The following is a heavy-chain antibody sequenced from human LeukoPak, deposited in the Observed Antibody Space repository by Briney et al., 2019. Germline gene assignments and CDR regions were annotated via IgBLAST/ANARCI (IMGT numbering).Heavy chain of an antibody. D-gene: IGHD3-22*01. V-gene: IGHV1-18*01. J-gene: IGHJ3*02. Sequence: GASVKVSCKASGYTFTSYGISWVRQAPGQGLEWMGWISAYNGNTNYAQKLQGRVTMTTDTSTSTAYMELRSLRSDDTAVYYCARIYDSSGYYWGGDAFDIWGQGTMVTVSS. CDR2: ISAYNGNT. CDR1: GYTFTSYG. CDR3: ARIYDSSGYYWGGDAFDI.